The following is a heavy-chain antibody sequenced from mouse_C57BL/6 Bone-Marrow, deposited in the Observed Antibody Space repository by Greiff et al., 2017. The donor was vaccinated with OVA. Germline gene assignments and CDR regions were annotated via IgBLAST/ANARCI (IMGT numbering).Heavy chain of an antibody. D-gene: IGHD1-1*01. V-gene: IGHV1-64*01. CDR1: GYTFTSYW. CDR3: ASYDDGSSYVPYWYLDV. J-gene: IGHJ1*03. CDR2: IHPNSGST. Sequence: QVQLQQPGAELVKPGASVKLSCKASGYTFTSYWMHWVKQRPGQGLEWIGMIHPNSGSTNYNEKFKSKATLTVDKSSSTAYMQLSSLTSEDSAVYYCASYDDGSSYVPYWYLDVWGKGTTVTVSS.